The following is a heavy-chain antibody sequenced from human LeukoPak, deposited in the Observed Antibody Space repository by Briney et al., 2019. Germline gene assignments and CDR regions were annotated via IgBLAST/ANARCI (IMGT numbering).Heavy chain of an antibody. D-gene: IGHD3-10*01. V-gene: IGHV4-59*01. J-gene: IGHJ3*02. CDR2: IYYSGST. CDR1: GGSISSYY. CDR3: ASLLLWFGDDAFDI. Sequence: PSETLSLTCTVSGGSISSYYWSWIRQPPGKGLEWIGCIYYSGSTNYNPSLKSRVTISVDTSKNQFSLKLSSVTAADTAVYYCASLLLWFGDDAFDIWGQGTMVTVSS.